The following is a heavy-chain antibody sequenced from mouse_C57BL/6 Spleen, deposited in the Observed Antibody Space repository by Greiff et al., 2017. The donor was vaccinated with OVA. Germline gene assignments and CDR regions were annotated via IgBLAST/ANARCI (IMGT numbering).Heavy chain of an antibody. CDR3: ARGNWVYAMDY. Sequence: QVQLKESGPGLVQPSQSLSITCTVSGFSLTSYGVHWVRQSPGKGLEWLGVIWSGGSTDYNAAFISRLSISKDNSKSQFFFKMNSLQADDTAIYYCARGNWVYAMDYWGQGTSVTVSS. D-gene: IGHD4-1*01. CDR2: IWSGGST. CDR1: GFSLTSYG. V-gene: IGHV2-2*01. J-gene: IGHJ4*01.